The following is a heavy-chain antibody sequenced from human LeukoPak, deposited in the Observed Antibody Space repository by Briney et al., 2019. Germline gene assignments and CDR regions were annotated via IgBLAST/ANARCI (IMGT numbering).Heavy chain of an antibody. CDR1: GFTFSSYA. CDR2: ISGSGGST. J-gene: IGHJ6*02. Sequence: GGSLRLSCAASGFTFSSYAMSWVRQAPGKGLEWVSAISGSGGSTYYADSVKGRFTISRDNSKNTLYLQMNSLRAEDTAVYYCARDQPLWFGGYYYGMDVWGQGTTVTVSS. CDR3: ARDQPLWFGGYYYGMDV. D-gene: IGHD3-10*01. V-gene: IGHV3-23*01.